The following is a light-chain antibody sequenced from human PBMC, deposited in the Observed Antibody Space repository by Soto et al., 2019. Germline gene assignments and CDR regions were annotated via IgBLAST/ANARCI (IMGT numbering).Light chain of an antibody. CDR1: QSVSNY. J-gene: IGKJ5*01. V-gene: IGKV3-11*01. CDR3: QQRSNWPPST. CDR2: DAS. Sequence: EIVLTQSPATLSLSPGERATLSCRASQSVSNYLAWYQQKPGQAPRLLIYDASNRATGIPARFSGSGSGTDCTLTISSLEPEDFAVYYCQQRSNWPPSTFAQGTRLEIK.